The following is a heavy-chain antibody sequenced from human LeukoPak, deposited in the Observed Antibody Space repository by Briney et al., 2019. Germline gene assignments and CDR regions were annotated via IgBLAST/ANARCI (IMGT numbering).Heavy chain of an antibody. V-gene: IGHV3-48*04. CDR2: ISSSSSTI. CDR3: ARDLTGTRGY. D-gene: IGHD1-20*01. J-gene: IGHJ4*02. CDR1: GFTFSSYS. Sequence: PGGSLRLSCAASGFTFSSYSMNWVRQAPGKGLEWVSYISSSSSTIYYADSVKGRFTISRDNAKNSLYLQMNSLRAEDTAVYYCARDLTGTRGYWGQGTLVTVPS.